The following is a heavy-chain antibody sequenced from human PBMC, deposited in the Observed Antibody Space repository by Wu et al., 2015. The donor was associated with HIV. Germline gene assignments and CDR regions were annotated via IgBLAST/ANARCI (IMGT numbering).Heavy chain of an antibody. V-gene: IGHV1-69*12. CDR3: VRDGGGIDGDEY. CDR1: GGTFSSYV. Sequence: QVQLVQSGAEVKKPGSSVKVSCKASGGTFSSYVITWVRQAPGQGLEWMGGIIPVIGTAHYAQKFQGRATITADEFTSTAYMEMSSLRSEDTAVYYCVRDGGGIDGDEYWGQGTQVIVSS. CDR2: IIPVIGTA. J-gene: IGHJ4*02. D-gene: IGHD3-16*01.